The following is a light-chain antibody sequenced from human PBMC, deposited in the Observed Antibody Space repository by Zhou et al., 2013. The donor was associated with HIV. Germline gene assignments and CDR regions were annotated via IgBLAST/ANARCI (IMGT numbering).Light chain of an antibody. CDR2: AAS. J-gene: IGKJ2*03. CDR1: QTISNY. Sequence: DIQMTQSPYSLSASVGDRVTITCRASQTISNYLNWYQHKPGEAPKLLIYAASALYSGVSSRFSGSGSGTDFTFTISSLQPEDIATYYCQQYDNLPESFGQGTKLEIK. CDR3: QQYDNLPES. V-gene: IGKV1-33*01.